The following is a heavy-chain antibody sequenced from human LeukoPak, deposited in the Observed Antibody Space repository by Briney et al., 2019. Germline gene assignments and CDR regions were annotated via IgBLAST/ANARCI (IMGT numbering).Heavy chain of an antibody. J-gene: IGHJ2*01. CDR3: ARERGLGYCSSTSCKGLRWYLDL. Sequence: SVKVSCKASGGTFSSYTISWVRQAPGQGLEWMGRIIPILGIANYAQKFQGRVTITADKSTSTAYMGLSSLRSEDTAVYYCARERGLGYCSSTSCKGLRWYLDLWGRGTLVTVSS. D-gene: IGHD2-2*01. CDR2: IIPILGIA. V-gene: IGHV1-69*04. CDR1: GGTFSSYT.